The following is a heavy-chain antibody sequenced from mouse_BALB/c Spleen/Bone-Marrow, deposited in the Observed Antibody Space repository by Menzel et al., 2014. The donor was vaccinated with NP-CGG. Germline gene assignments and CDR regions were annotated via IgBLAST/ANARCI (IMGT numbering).Heavy chain of an antibody. CDR2: ILPGSNST. CDR3: ARRRFRGCDY. V-gene: IGHV1-9*01. Sequence: VHLVESGAELMKPGASVKISCKATGYTFSSYWIEWVKQRPGHGLEWIGEILPGSNSTNYNEKFKGKATFTANTPSNTAYMQLSSLTSEDSAVYYCARRRFRGCDYWGQGTTLSVSS. CDR1: GYTFSSYW. D-gene: IGHD3-3*01. J-gene: IGHJ2*01.